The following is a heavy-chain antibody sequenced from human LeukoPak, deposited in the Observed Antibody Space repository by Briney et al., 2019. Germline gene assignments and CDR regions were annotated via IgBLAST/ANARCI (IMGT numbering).Heavy chain of an antibody. Sequence: PGGSLRPSCAASGFTFSDYYMSWIRQAPGKGLEWVSYISSSGSTIYYADSVKGRFTISRDNAKNSLYLQMNSLRAEDTAVYYCARSSLIAARPSSYWGQGTLVTVSS. CDR2: ISSSGSTI. J-gene: IGHJ4*02. CDR3: ARSSLIAARPSSY. D-gene: IGHD6-6*01. CDR1: GFTFSDYY. V-gene: IGHV3-11*01.